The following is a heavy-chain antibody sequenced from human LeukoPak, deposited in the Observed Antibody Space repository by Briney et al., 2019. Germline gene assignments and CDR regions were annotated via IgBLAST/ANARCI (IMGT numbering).Heavy chain of an antibody. CDR3: ARDGEQQLGP. CDR2: ISAYNGNT. J-gene: IGHJ5*02. D-gene: IGHD6-13*01. Sequence: GASVTVSCKASGYTFTGYYMHWVRQAPGQGLEWMGWISAYNGNTNYAQKLQGRVTMTTDTSTSTAYMELRSLRSDDTAVYYCARDGEQQLGPWGQGTLVTVSS. V-gene: IGHV1-18*04. CDR1: GYTFTGYY.